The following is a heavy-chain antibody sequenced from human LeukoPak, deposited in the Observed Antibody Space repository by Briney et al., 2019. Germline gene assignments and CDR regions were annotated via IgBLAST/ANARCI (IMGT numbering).Heavy chain of an antibody. CDR1: GYTLTELS. Sequence: ASVKVSCKVSGYTLTELSMHWVRQAPGKGLEWMGGFDPEDGETIYAQKFQGRVTMTEDTSTDTAYMELSSLRSEDTAVYYCATVKDVDIAATTTYYFDYWGQGTLVTVSS. J-gene: IGHJ4*02. D-gene: IGHD5-12*01. V-gene: IGHV1-24*01. CDR2: FDPEDGET. CDR3: ATVKDVDIAATTTYYFDY.